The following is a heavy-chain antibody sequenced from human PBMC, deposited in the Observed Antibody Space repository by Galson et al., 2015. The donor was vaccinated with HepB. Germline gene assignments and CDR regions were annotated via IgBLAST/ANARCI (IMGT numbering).Heavy chain of an antibody. J-gene: IGHJ4*02. CDR3: AKSIVVVVAATPGVDY. CDR1: GFTFTSYW. D-gene: IGHD2-15*01. CDR2: VNDDGSST. Sequence: SLRLSCAASGFTFTSYWIHWVRQAPGKGLVWVSRVNDDGSSTNYADSVKGRFTISRDSAKNTLYLQMNSLRAEDTAVYYCAKSIVVVVAATPGVDYWGQGTLVTVSS. V-gene: IGHV3-74*01.